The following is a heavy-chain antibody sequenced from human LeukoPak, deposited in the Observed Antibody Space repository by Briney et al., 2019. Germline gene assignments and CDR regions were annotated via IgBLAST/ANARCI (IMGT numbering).Heavy chain of an antibody. J-gene: IGHJ4*02. V-gene: IGHV3-49*04. CDR1: GFTFGDYA. CDR3: TRDQTPYY. CDR2: IRSKIYGGTP. Sequence: GGSLRLSCTASGFTFGDYAMTWVRQAPGKGLEWVGFIRSKIYGGTPEYAASVKGRFTISRDDSQGIAYLQMNSLKTEDTAVYYCTRDQTPYYWGQGTLVTVSS.